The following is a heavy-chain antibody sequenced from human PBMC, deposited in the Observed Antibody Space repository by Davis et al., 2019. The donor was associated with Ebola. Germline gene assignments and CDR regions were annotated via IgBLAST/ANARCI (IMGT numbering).Heavy chain of an antibody. Sequence: GESLKISCAGFAFSFDTYGMHWVRQAPGKGLEWVASMSYHGSHTSYIDSVKGRFTVSRDNSKNTLYLQMNSLRAEDTAVYYCTIHNGDWLQLDHWGQGTLVTVSS. CDR1: AFSFDTYG. D-gene: IGHD3-9*01. J-gene: IGHJ4*02. CDR3: TIHNGDWLQLDH. V-gene: IGHV3-30*03. CDR2: MSYHGSHT.